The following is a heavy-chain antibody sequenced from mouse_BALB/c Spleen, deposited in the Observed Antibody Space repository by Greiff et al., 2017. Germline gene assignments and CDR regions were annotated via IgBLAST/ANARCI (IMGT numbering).Heavy chain of an antibody. CDR2: ISSGSSTI. CDR3: ASSGPMITTDYYAMDY. CDR1: GFTFSSFG. Sequence: EVQLVESGGGLVQPGGSRKLSCAASGFTFSSFGMHWVRQAPEKGLEWVAYISSGSSTIYYADTVKGRFTISRDNPKNTLFLQMTSLRSEDTAMYYCASSGPMITTDYYAMDYWGQGTSVTVSS. V-gene: IGHV5-17*02. D-gene: IGHD2-4*01. J-gene: IGHJ4*01.